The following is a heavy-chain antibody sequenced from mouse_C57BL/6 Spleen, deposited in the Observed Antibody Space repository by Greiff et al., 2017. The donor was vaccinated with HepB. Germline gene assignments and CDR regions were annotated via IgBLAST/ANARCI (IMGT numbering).Heavy chain of an antibody. V-gene: IGHV1-50*01. Sequence: QVQLQQPGAELVKPGASVKLSCKASGYTFTSYWMQWVKQRPGQGLEWIGEIDPSDSYTNYNQKFKGKATLTVDTSSSTAYMQLSSLTSEDSAVYYCARKYGYWYYGVGGTGTTVTVSS. CDR1: GYTFTSYW. CDR2: IDPSDSYT. D-gene: IGHD1-1*01. CDR3: ARKYGYWYYGV. J-gene: IGHJ1*03.